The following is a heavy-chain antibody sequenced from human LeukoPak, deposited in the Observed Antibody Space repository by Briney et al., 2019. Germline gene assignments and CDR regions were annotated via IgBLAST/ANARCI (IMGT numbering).Heavy chain of an antibody. D-gene: IGHD4-17*01. CDR2: IYTSGST. CDR1: GGSSRLSNYY. Sequence: PSETLSLTCTVSGGSSRLSNYYWGWIRQPPGKGLEWIGRIYTSGSTNYNPSLKSRVTISVDTSKNQFSLKLSSVTAADTAVYYCARRSVTILGADWFDPWGQGTLVTVSS. CDR3: ARRSVTILGADWFDP. V-gene: IGHV4-61*02. J-gene: IGHJ5*02.